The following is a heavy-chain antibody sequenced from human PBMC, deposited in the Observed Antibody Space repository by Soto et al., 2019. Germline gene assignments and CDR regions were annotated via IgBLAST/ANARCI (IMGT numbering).Heavy chain of an antibody. CDR3: AKDIYSHWNDLGAFDI. Sequence: EVQLVESGGGLVQPGRSLRLSCAASGFTFDDYAMHWVRQAPGKGLEWVSGISWNSGSIGYADSVKGRFTISRDNAKNSLYLQMNSLRAEDTALYYCAKDIYSHWNDLGAFDIWGQGTMVTVSS. CDR1: GFTFDDYA. V-gene: IGHV3-9*01. CDR2: ISWNSGSI. D-gene: IGHD1-1*01. J-gene: IGHJ3*02.